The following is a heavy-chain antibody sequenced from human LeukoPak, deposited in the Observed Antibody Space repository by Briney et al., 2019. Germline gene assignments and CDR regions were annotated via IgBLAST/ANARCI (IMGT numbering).Heavy chain of an antibody. Sequence: PGGSLRLSCAASGFTFSSYEMNWVRQAPGKGLEWVSYISTSDSTIYYADSVKGRFTISRDNAKSSLYLQVDSLRVEDTGIYYCARDLGTHGGYVDPWGQGTLVTVSS. CDR3: ARDLGTHGGYVDP. V-gene: IGHV3-48*03. J-gene: IGHJ5*02. D-gene: IGHD6-19*01. CDR1: GFTFSSYE. CDR2: ISTSDSTI.